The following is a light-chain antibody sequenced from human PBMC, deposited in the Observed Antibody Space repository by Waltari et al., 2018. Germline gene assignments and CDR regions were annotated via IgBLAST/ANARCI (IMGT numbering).Light chain of an antibody. CDR1: EDIRND. CDR2: AAS. V-gene: IGKV1-6*01. J-gene: IGKJ1*01. CDR3: LQDYDYPKT. Sequence: IQMTQSPPSLSASLGDRVTITCRASEDIRNDLGWYQQKPGTAPKLLIYAASGLQSGVPSRFSGTGSGTEFTRSISSLQPEDFATYYCLQDYDYPKTFGQGTKVEI.